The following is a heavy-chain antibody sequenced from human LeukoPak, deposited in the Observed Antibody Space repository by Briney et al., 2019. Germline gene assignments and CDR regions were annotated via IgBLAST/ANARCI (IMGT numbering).Heavy chain of an antibody. J-gene: IGHJ4*02. V-gene: IGHV3-64*01. CDR1: GFTFSSYA. Sequence: GGSLRLFCAASGFTFSSYAMHWVRQAPGKGLEYVSAISSNGGSTYYANSVKGRFTISRDNSKNTLYLQMGSLRAEDMAVYYCARSRGDDYGDVWGQGTLVTVSS. CDR3: ARSRGDDYGDV. CDR2: ISSNGGST. D-gene: IGHD4-17*01.